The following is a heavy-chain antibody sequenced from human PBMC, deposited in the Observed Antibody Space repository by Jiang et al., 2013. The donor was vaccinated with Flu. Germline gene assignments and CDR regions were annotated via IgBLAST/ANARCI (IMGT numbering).Heavy chain of an antibody. CDR1: GGLRSVVTT. J-gene: IGHJ4*02. CDR2: SITVGST. V-gene: IGHV4-59*01. D-gene: IGHD5-18*01. Sequence: LSLTCTVSGGLRSVVTTGAGSGSPHGRDWSGLGISITVGSTNYNPSLKSRVTISVDTSKNQFSLKLSSVIAADTAVYYCARGIYNYGYYFDYWGQGTLVTVSS. CDR3: ARGIYNYGYYFDY.